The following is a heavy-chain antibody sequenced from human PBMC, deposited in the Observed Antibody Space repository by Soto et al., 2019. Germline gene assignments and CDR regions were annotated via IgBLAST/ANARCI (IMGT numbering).Heavy chain of an antibody. CDR1: GASIRSSY. Sequence: SETLSLTCTVSGASIRSSYWSWIRQTPGKGLEWIGYVYYNGNTNYNPSLKSRVTMSVETSRSQFSLRLDSVTAADTAVYYGARGAGDYHTSFDYWGQGTLVTVSS. J-gene: IGHJ4*02. CDR3: ARGAGDYHTSFDY. CDR2: VYYNGNT. V-gene: IGHV4-59*01. D-gene: IGHD4-17*01.